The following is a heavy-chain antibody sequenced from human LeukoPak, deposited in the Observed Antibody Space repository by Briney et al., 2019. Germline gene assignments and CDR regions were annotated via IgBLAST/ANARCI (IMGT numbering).Heavy chain of an antibody. V-gene: IGHV1-8*01. CDR2: MNPNSGIT. CDR1: GFTFTSYD. J-gene: IGHJ4*02. Sequence: GASLKLSCTASGFTFTSYDMNWVRQATGQGLEWMGWMNPNSGITCYAQEFQGRVTMTRNTSISTAYMELSSLRSEDTAVYYCARGGGDLDYWGQGTLVTVSS. CDR3: ARGGGDLDY. D-gene: IGHD2-21*02.